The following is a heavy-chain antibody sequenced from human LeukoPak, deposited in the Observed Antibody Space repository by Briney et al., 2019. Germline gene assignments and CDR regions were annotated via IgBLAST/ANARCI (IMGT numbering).Heavy chain of an antibody. CDR2: ISSSSSYI. D-gene: IGHD3-10*01. J-gene: IGHJ4*02. Sequence: GGSLRLSCAASGFTFSSYSMNWVRQAPGKGLEWVSSISSSSSYIYYADSVKGRFTISRDNAKNSLYLQMNSLRAEDTAVYYCARGSNVLLWFGELNLLDYWGQGTLVTVSS. CDR1: GFTFSSYS. CDR3: ARGSNVLLWFGELNLLDY. V-gene: IGHV3-21*01.